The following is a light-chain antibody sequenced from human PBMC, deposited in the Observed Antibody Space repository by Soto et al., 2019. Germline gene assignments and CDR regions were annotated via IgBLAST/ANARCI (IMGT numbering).Light chain of an antibody. CDR1: GSDVGGYNY. CDR2: DVS. V-gene: IGLV2-14*01. CDR3: SSYTSSRTVV. J-gene: IGLJ2*01. Sequence: QSALTQPASVSGSPGQTITISCTGTGSDVGGYNYVSWYQQHPAKAPKLLIYDVSTRPSGVSNRFSGSKSGNTASLTIAGLHAEDEADYYCSSYTSSRTVVFGGGTQLTVL.